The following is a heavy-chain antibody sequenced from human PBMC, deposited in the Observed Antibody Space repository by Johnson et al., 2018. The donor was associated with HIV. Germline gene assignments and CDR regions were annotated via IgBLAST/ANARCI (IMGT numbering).Heavy chain of an antibody. D-gene: IGHD2-8*02. J-gene: IGHJ3*02. CDR2: ISYDGSNK. CDR1: GFTFSSYA. Sequence: QVQLVESGGGVVQPGRSLRLSCAASGFTFSSYAMHWVRQAPGKGLEWVAVISYDGSNKYYAASVKGRFTISRDNSRNTLNLQMDSLREDDTAVYYCAKDLDRELLALWAFHTWGQGTVVTVSS. CDR3: AKDLDRELLALWAFHT. V-gene: IGHV3-30-3*01.